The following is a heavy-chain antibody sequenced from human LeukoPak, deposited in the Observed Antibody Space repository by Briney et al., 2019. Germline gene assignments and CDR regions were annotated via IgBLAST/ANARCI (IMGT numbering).Heavy chain of an antibody. D-gene: IGHD6-19*01. Sequence: PGGSLRLSCAASGFTFSSYGMSWVRQAPGKGLEWVSAISGSGGSTYYADSVKGRFTISRDNSKNTLYLQMNSLRAEDTAVYYCAKDREWVAVAGEFQHWGQGTLVTVSS. CDR2: ISGSGGST. J-gene: IGHJ1*01. CDR3: AKDREWVAVAGEFQH. V-gene: IGHV3-23*01. CDR1: GFTFSSYG.